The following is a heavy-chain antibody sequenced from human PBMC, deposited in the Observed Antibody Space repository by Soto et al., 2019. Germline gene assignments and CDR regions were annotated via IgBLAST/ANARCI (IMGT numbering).Heavy chain of an antibody. CDR1: AYSISSDYY. Sequence: QVQLQESGPGLVKPSETLSLTCGVSAYSISSDYYWGWIRQPPGKGLEWIGSIYHSGSTYYNPSLKSRVIISVDTPKNQFSLNLKSVTAADTAVYYCARIGDSWGGYFDCWGQGALVTVSS. CDR2: IYHSGST. D-gene: IGHD6-13*01. V-gene: IGHV4-38-2*01. J-gene: IGHJ4*02. CDR3: ARIGDSWGGYFDC.